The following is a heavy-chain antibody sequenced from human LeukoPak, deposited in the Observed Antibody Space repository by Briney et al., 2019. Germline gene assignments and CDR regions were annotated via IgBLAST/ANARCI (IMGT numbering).Heavy chain of an antibody. CDR2: IYYSGST. D-gene: IGHD6-13*01. CDR1: GGSISSGDYY. Sequence: PSQTLSLTCTVSGGSISSGDYYWSWIRQPPGKGLEWSGYIYYSGSTYYNPSLKSRVTISVDTSKNQFSLKLSSVTAADTAVYYCARAGDSSSWTLDYWGQGTLVTVSS. CDR3: ARAGDSSSWTLDY. J-gene: IGHJ4*02. V-gene: IGHV4-30-4*08.